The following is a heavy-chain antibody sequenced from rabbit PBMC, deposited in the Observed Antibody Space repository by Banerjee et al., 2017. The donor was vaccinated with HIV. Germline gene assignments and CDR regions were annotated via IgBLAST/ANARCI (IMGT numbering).Heavy chain of an antibody. D-gene: IGHD2-1*01. CDR2: INAVTGKA. CDR1: GFSFSDRDV. V-gene: IGHV1S45*01. J-gene: IGHJ4*01. Sequence: QEQLEESGGGLVKPEGSLTLTCKASGFSFSDRDVMCWVRQAPGKGLEWIACINAVTGKAVYASWAKGRFTFSKTSSTTVTLQMTSLTAADTATYFCARGSAAMTMVITGYYLSLWGPGTLVTV. CDR3: ARGSAAMTMVITGYYLSL.